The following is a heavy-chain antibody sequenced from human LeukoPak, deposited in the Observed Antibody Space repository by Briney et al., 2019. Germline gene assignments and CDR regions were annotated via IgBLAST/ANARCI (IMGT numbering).Heavy chain of an antibody. Sequence: ASVKVSCKASGYTFTSYGISWVRQAPGQGLEWMGWISAYNGNTNYAQKLQGRVTMTTDTSTSTAYMELRSLRSDDTAVYYCARAREDYGDYGDASDYWGQGTLVTVSS. CDR3: ARAREDYGDYGDASDY. J-gene: IGHJ4*02. V-gene: IGHV1-18*01. CDR2: ISAYNGNT. CDR1: GYTFTSYG. D-gene: IGHD4-17*01.